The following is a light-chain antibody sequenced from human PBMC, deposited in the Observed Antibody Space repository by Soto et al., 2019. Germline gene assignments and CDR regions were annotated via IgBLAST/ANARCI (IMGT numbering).Light chain of an antibody. CDR2: EVS. J-gene: IGLJ1*01. Sequence: QSVLTQPASVSGSPGQSITISCTGTSSDVGGYNYVSWYQQHPGKAPKLMIYEVSNRPSGVSNRFSGSKSGNTASLTISGLQAEDEADYYCSSYTSSSTLVFRTGTKVTV. CDR3: SSYTSSSTLV. V-gene: IGLV2-14*01. CDR1: SSDVGGYNY.